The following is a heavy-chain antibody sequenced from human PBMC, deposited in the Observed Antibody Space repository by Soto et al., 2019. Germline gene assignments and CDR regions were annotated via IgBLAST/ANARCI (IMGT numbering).Heavy chain of an antibody. V-gene: IGHV4-30-4*01. J-gene: IGHJ6*02. CDR2: IHNSGRT. CDR3: ARERLGADSSGDYWNYMDV. Sequence: QVQLQESGPGLVKPSQTLSLTCTVSGGSISSGDYYWSWLRQPPGKGLEWIGYIHNSGRTYYNPSLRSGLSISVDTSNTQFSLKLTSVTAADTAVYYCARERLGADSSGDYWNYMDVWGQGTTVNASS. D-gene: IGHD3-22*01. CDR1: GGSISSGDYY.